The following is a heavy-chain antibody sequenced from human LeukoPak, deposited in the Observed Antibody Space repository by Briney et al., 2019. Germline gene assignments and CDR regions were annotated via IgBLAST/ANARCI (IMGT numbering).Heavy chain of an antibody. CDR2: IYYSGST. CDR3: ARLFVAEYFQH. V-gene: IGHV4-39*01. CDR1: GGSISSSSYY. J-gene: IGHJ1*01. D-gene: IGHD3-3*01. Sequence: SETLSLTCTVSGGSISSSSYYWGWIRQPPGKGLEWLGSIYYSGSTYYNPSLKSRVTISVDTSKNQFSLKLSSVTAADTAVYYCARLFVAEYFQHWGQGTLVTVSS.